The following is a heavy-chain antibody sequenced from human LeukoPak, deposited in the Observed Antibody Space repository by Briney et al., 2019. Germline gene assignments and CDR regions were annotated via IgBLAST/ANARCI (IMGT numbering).Heavy chain of an antibody. Sequence: ASVKVSCKASGYTFTSYGISWVRQAPGQGLEWMGWISAYNGNTNYAQKLQGRVTMTTDTSTSTAYMELRSLRSDDTAMYYCARPAGATSHGRAFDIWGQGTMVTVSS. J-gene: IGHJ3*02. V-gene: IGHV1-18*01. CDR2: ISAYNGNT. CDR3: ARPAGATSHGRAFDI. D-gene: IGHD1-26*01. CDR1: GYTFTSYG.